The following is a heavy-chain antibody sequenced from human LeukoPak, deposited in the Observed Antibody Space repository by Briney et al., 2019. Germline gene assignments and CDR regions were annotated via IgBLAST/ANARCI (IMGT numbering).Heavy chain of an antibody. J-gene: IGHJ4*02. D-gene: IGHD2-15*01. CDR1: GFTFTTSA. V-gene: IGHV3-23*01. CDR2: IVIGGNT. CDR3: AKESIYCSAGSCYSGSLGYFDY. Sequence: PGGSLRLSCAASGFTFTTSAMTWVRQAPGEGLEWVSAIVIGGNTYYANSVKGRFTISRDNSQNTLYLQMNSLRAEDTAVYYCAKESIYCSAGSCYSGSLGYFDYWGQGTLVTVSS.